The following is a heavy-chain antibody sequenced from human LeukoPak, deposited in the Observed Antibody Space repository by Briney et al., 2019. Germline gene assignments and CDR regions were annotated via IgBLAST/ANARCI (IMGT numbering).Heavy chain of an antibody. V-gene: IGHV3-23*01. CDR2: ISGSGGST. CDR3: AKKGWDTLRSYYYYGMDV. J-gene: IGHJ6*02. Sequence: GRSLRLSCAASGFTFSSYAMSWVRQAPGKGLEWVSAISGSGGSTYYADSVKGRFTISRDNSKNTLYLQMNSLRAEDTAVYYCAKKGWDTLRSYYYYGMDVWGQGTTVTVSS. D-gene: IGHD1-26*01. CDR1: GFTFSSYA.